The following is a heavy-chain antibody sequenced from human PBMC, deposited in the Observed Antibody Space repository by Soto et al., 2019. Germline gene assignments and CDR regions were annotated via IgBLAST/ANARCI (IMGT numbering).Heavy chain of an antibody. D-gene: IGHD2-8*01. Sequence: EEQLLESGGGLVQPGESLRLSCAGSGFTFSRFWMSWVRQAPGKGLEWVANIRPDGRETDYVDSVKGRFTISRDNAQNSVYLQMNSLRGEDTAVYYCAKGGAEMLGYYYYFVMDVWGQGTTVSVSS. CDR2: IRPDGRET. J-gene: IGHJ6*02. CDR1: GFTFSRFW. CDR3: AKGGAEMLGYYYYFVMDV. V-gene: IGHV3-7*03.